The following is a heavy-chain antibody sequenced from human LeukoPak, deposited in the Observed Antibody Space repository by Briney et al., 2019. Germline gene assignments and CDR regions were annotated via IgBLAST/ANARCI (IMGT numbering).Heavy chain of an antibody. CDR3: ARGITIFGVVPRYYYYGMDV. D-gene: IGHD3-3*01. V-gene: IGHV7-4-1*02. Sequence: GASVKVSCKASGYTFTSYAMNWVRQAPGQGLEWMGWINTNTGNPTYAQGFTGRFVFSLDTSVSTAYLQISSLEAEDTAVYYCARGITIFGVVPRYYYYGMDVWGQGTTVTVSS. J-gene: IGHJ6*02. CDR2: INTNTGNP. CDR1: GYTFTSYA.